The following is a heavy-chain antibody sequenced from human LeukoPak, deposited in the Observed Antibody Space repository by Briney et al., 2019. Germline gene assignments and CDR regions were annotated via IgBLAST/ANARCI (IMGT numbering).Heavy chain of an antibody. CDR2: IYIGGST. V-gene: IGHV4-61*02. J-gene: IGHJ5*02. CDR3: ARLVRGIPVLYNWFDP. D-gene: IGHD3-10*01. CDR1: GGSLSIVSYY. Sequence: SQTLSLSCAVSGGSLSIVSYYWSWIRQPAGDGLEWIGRIYIGGSTNYNPSLTSRVTISVDTSKNQFSLKLSSVTAADTAVYYCARLVRGIPVLYNWFDPWGQGTLVTVSS.